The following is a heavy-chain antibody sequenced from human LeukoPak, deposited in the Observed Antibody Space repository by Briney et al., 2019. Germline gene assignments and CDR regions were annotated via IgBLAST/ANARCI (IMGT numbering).Heavy chain of an antibody. D-gene: IGHD5-18*01. J-gene: IGHJ6*02. CDR1: GGTFSSYA. CDR3: ARGLDTAYGMDV. V-gene: IGHV1-69*01. CDR2: IIPIFGTA. Sequence: SVKVSCKASGGTFSSYAISWVRQAPGQGLEWMGGIIPIFGTANYAQKFQGRVTIIADESTSTAYMELSSLRSEDTAVYYCARGLDTAYGMDVWGQGTTVTVSS.